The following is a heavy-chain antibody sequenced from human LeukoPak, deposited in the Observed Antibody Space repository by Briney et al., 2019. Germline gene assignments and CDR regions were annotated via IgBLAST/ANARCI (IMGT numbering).Heavy chain of an antibody. J-gene: IGHJ4*02. CDR3: ARDDIAAAGTTLDY. V-gene: IGHV1-69*05. CDR2: IIPIFGTA. CDR1: GYTFTSYA. Sequence: SVKVSCKASGYTFTSYAISWVRQAPGQGLEWMGGIIPIFGTANYAQKFQGRVTITTDESTSTAYMELSSLRSEDTAVYYCARDDIAAAGTTLDYWGQGTLVTVSS. D-gene: IGHD6-13*01.